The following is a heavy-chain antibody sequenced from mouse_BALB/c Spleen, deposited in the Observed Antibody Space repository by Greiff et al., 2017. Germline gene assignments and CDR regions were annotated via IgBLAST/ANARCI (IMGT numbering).Heavy chain of an antibody. CDR3: ARSGGNYEAMDY. D-gene: IGHD2-1*01. CDR1: GYTFTDYW. CDR2: IDTSDSYT. J-gene: IGHJ4*01. Sequence: QVQLQQPGAELVMPGASVKMSCKASGYTFTDYWMHWVKQRPGQGLEWIGAIDTSDSYTSYNQKFKGKATLTVDESSSTAYMQLSSLTSEDSAVYYCARSGGNYEAMDYWGQGTSVTVSS. V-gene: IGHV1-69*01.